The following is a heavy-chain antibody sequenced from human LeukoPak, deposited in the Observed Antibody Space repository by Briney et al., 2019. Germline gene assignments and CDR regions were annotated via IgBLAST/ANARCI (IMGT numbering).Heavy chain of an antibody. J-gene: IGHJ4*02. Sequence: GGSLRLSCAASGFTFDDYAMHWVRQAPGKGLEWVSGFSWNSGSIGYADSVKGRFTISRDNAKNSLYLQMNSLRAEDMALYYCAKDIDSGFSGTPCYFDYWGQGTLVTVSS. CDR3: AKDIDSGFSGTPCYFDY. V-gene: IGHV3-9*03. D-gene: IGHD2/OR15-2a*01. CDR1: GFTFDDYA. CDR2: FSWNSGSI.